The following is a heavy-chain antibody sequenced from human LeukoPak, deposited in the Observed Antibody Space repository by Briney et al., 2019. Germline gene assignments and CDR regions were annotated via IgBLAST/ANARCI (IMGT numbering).Heavy chain of an antibody. CDR3: AKDGTEFNYYGSGSHTSPNWFDP. Sequence: GGSLRLSCAACRFTFSNYGMHGVRQAPGRGGEGVAVIWYDGSNKYYADSVKGRFTISRDNSKNTLYLQMHGLRAEDTAVQYCAKDGTEFNYYGSGSHTSPNWFDPWGQGTLVTVSS. V-gene: IGHV3-33*06. CDR1: RFTFSNYG. D-gene: IGHD3-10*01. CDR2: IWYDGSNK. J-gene: IGHJ5*02.